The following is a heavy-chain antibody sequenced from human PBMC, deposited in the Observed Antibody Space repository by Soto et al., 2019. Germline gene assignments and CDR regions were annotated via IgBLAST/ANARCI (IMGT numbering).Heavy chain of an antibody. Sequence: SETLSLTCAVYGGSFSGYYWSWIRQPPGKGLEWIGEINHSGSTNYNPSLKGRVTISVDTSKNQFSLKLSSVTAADTAVYYCARAQQQLVRGFDYWGQGTLVTVSS. D-gene: IGHD6-13*01. CDR3: ARAQQQLVRGFDY. J-gene: IGHJ4*02. CDR1: GGSFSGYY. CDR2: INHSGST. V-gene: IGHV4-34*01.